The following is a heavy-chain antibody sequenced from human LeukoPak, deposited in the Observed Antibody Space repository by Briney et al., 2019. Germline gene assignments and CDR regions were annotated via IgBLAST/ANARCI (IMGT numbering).Heavy chain of an antibody. CDR2: VYYGGNT. Sequence: PSETLSLTCTVSGGSISGYYWSWIRQLPGKGLEWIGYVYYGGNTDYNHSLGGRATITVDTSKNQFSLKLTSVTAADTAVYYCASTGPDISGHYQAYWGQGTLVIVSS. V-gene: IGHV4-59*01. D-gene: IGHD3-22*01. CDR3: ASTGPDISGHYQAY. J-gene: IGHJ4*02. CDR1: GGSISGYY.